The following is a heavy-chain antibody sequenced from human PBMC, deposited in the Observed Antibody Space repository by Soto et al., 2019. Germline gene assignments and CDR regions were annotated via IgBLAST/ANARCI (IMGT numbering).Heavy chain of an antibody. D-gene: IGHD3-22*01. Sequence: QVQLVQSGAEVKKPGASVKVFCKASGYTFTNHGISWVRQAPGHGLEWMGWVSAYTGETKYAQSLHGRVTMTTDTYANTADMEFRSLSSDDTAVSYCARDSPSSGLLGTNYWGQGALVTVSS. V-gene: IGHV1-18*01. J-gene: IGHJ4*02. CDR3: ARDSPSSGLLGTNY. CDR1: GYTFTNHG. CDR2: VSAYTGET.